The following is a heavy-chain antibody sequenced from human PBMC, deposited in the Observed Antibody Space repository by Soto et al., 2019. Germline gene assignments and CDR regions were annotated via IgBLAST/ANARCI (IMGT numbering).Heavy chain of an antibody. V-gene: IGHV3-33*01. CDR1: GFTFSSYG. J-gene: IGHJ3*02. CDR2: IWYDGSNK. CDR3: ARGGYCSGGSCYEVGAFDI. D-gene: IGHD2-15*01. Sequence: QVQLVESGGGVVQPGRSLRLSFAASGFTFSSYGMHWVRQAPGKGLEWVAVIWYDGSNKYYADSVKGRFTISRDNSKNTLYLQMNSLRAEDTAVYYCARGGYCSGGSCYEVGAFDIWGQGTMVTVSS.